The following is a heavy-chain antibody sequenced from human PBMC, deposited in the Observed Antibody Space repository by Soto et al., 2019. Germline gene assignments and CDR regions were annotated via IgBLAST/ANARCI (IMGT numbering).Heavy chain of an antibody. Sequence: PGGSLRLSCTASGFTFGDYAMSWVRQAPGKGLEWVGFIRSKAYGGTTEYAASVKGRFTISRDDSKSIAYLQMNSLKTEDTAVYYCTTPQRIVGAGVRDYWGQGTLVTVSS. CDR2: IRSKAYGGTT. J-gene: IGHJ4*02. CDR3: TTPQRIVGAGVRDY. V-gene: IGHV3-49*04. D-gene: IGHD1-26*01. CDR1: GFTFGDYA.